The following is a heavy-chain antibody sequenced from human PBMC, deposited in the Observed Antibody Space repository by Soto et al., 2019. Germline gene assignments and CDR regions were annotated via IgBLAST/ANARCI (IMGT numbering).Heavy chain of an antibody. Sequence: SETLSLTSTVSVDALNNCDSFWSWNRQSPVKGLEWLGYIYFTGSTYYSPSLKSRIQISMDKSKNHFSLEMTSVTVADTAVYFCARGEVVDVVAAFKRELDPWGPGVLVTVSS. V-gene: IGHV4-30-4*01. J-gene: IGHJ5*02. CDR2: IYFTGST. CDR3: ARGEVVDVVAAFKRELDP. CDR1: VDALNNCDSF. D-gene: IGHD5-12*01.